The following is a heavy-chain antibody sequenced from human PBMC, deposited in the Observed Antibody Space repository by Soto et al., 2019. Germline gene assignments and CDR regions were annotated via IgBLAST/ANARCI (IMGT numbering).Heavy chain of an antibody. Sequence: QLQLQESGPGLVKPSETLSLTCTVSGDSISTRSNYWAWIRQPPGKGLEWIGSIYYTGGTYYNPSLQSRVTLFLATSKNQFSLNLNSVTAADTAVYYCAREGPPIRAHNPPEYFQHWGQGTPVTVSS. CDR1: GDSISTRSNY. J-gene: IGHJ1*01. CDR2: IYYTGGT. CDR3: AREGPPIRAHNPPEYFQH. V-gene: IGHV4-39*02.